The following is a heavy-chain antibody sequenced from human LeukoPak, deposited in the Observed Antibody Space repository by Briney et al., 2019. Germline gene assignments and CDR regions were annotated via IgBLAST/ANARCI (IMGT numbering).Heavy chain of an antibody. CDR2: INPNSGGT. J-gene: IGHJ5*02. D-gene: IGHD3-3*01. CDR1: GYTFTGYY. CDR3: ARDLASVYDLWSGNNWFDP. Sequence: GASVKVSCKASGYTFTGYYMHWVRQAPGQGLEWMGWINPNSGGTNYAQKFQGRVTMTRDTSISTAYMELSRLRSDDTAVYYCARDLASVYDLWSGNNWFDPWGQGTLVTVSP. V-gene: IGHV1-2*02.